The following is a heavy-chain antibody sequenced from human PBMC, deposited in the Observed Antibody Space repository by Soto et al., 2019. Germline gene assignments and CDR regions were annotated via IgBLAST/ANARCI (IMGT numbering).Heavy chain of an antibody. Sequence: PGGSLRLSWAASGFTFSSYAMSWVRQAPGKGLEWVSAISGSGGSTYYADSVKGRFTISRDNSKNTLYLQMNSLRAEDTAVYYCAKVVDYDILTGYSHRTDAFDIWGQGTMVTVSS. CDR3: AKVVDYDILTGYSHRTDAFDI. J-gene: IGHJ3*02. D-gene: IGHD3-9*01. CDR2: ISGSGGST. V-gene: IGHV3-23*01. CDR1: GFTFSSYA.